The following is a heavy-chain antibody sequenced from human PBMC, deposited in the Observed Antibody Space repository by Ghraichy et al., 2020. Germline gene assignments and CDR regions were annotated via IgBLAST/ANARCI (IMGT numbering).Heavy chain of an antibody. Sequence: SQTLSLTCAVYGGSFSGYYWSWIRQPPGKGLEWIGEINHSGSTNYNPSLKSRVTISVDTSKNQFSLKLSSVTAADTAVYYCARSQGLVFRPHSNMNGAFDYWGQGTLVTVSS. CDR3: ARSQGLVFRPHSNMNGAFDY. D-gene: IGHD6-19*01. CDR1: GGSFSGYY. V-gene: IGHV4-34*01. J-gene: IGHJ4*02. CDR2: INHSGST.